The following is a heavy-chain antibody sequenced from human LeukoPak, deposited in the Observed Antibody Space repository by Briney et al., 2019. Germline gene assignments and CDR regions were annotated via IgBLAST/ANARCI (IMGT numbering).Heavy chain of an antibody. D-gene: IGHD4-17*01. CDR2: IIPIFGTA. CDR1: GGTFSSYA. J-gene: IGHJ5*02. Sequence: SVKVSCKASGGTFSSYAINWLRQAPGQGLEWMGGIIPIFGTANYAQKFQGRVTITTDEYTSTAYMELSSLRSEDTAVYYCAREAATTVTMSFWFDPWGQGTLVTVSS. CDR3: AREAATTVTMSFWFDP. V-gene: IGHV1-69*05.